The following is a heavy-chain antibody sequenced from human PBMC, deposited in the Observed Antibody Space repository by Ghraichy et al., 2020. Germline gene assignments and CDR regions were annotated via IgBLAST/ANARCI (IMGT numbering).Heavy chain of an antibody. CDR2: IYYSGST. CDR3: ARMTTVPTGRHGMDV. V-gene: IGHV4-59*01. J-gene: IGHJ6*02. Sequence: SETLSLTCTVSGGSISSYYWSWIRQPPGKGLEWIGYIYYSGSTNYNPSLKSRVTISVDTSKNQFSLKLSSVTAADTAVYYCARMTTVPTGRHGMDVWGQGTTVTVSS. CDR1: GGSISSYY. D-gene: IGHD4-17*01.